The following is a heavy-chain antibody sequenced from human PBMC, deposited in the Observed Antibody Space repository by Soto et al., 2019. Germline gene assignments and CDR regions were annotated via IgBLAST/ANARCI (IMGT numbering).Heavy chain of an antibody. Sequence: GASVKVSCKASGYTFTSYYMHWVRQAPGQGLEWMGIINPSGGSTSYAQKFQGRVTMTWDTSISTAYMESSSLRFEDTAMYYCARGHISSTKNWLDPWGQGTLVTVSS. D-gene: IGHD6-6*01. V-gene: IGHV1-46*01. CDR1: GYTFTSYY. CDR3: ARGHISSTKNWLDP. CDR2: INPSGGST. J-gene: IGHJ5*02.